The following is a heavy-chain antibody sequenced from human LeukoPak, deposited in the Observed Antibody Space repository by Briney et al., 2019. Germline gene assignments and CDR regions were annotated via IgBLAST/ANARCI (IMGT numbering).Heavy chain of an antibody. CDR3: ARDEILAILTGSRYYGMDV. Sequence: GGSLRLSCAASGFTFSSYRMIWLPQAPGKGLVWVSRIYSDGSNTSYVDSVKVRFTISRDNAKNTLYLQMNSLRADDTAVYYCARDEILAILTGSRYYGMDVWGQGTTVTVSS. D-gene: IGHD3-9*01. CDR1: GFTFSSYR. CDR2: IYSDGSNT. V-gene: IGHV3-74*01. J-gene: IGHJ6*02.